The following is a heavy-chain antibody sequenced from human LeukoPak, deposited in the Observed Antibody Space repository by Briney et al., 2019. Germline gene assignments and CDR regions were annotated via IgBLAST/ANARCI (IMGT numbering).Heavy chain of an antibody. V-gene: IGHV1-2*02. Sequence: GASVKVSCKASGYTFTGNFIHWVRQAPGQGLEWVGWINPNGGGTNYVQKFQGRVTMTRDTSISTAYMDLSSLTSEDTAIYYCARGHSSLRLYYFDYWGQGTLVTVSS. CDR2: INPNGGGT. CDR1: GYTFTGNF. J-gene: IGHJ4*02. CDR3: ARGHSSLRLYYFDY. D-gene: IGHD6-6*01.